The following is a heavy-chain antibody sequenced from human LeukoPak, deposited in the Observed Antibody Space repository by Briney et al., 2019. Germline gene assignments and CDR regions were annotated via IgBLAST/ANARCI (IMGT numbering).Heavy chain of an antibody. CDR3: ARDPDSSGYYPIY. J-gene: IGHJ4*02. V-gene: IGHV3-21*01. D-gene: IGHD3-22*01. Sequence: GGSLRLSRAASGFTFSSYSMNWVRQAPGKGLEWVSSISSSSSYIYYADSVKGRFTISRDNSKNTLYLQMNSLRAEDTAVYYCARDPDSSGYYPIYWGQGTLVTVSS. CDR2: ISSSSSYI. CDR1: GFTFSSYS.